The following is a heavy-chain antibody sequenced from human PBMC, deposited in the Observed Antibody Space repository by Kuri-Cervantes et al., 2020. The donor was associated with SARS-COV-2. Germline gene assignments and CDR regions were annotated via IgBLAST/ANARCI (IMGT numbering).Heavy chain of an antibody. J-gene: IGHJ6*03. D-gene: IGHD1-26*01. CDR3: ARGGSYLDYYYYYMDV. CDR2: INPNSGGT. V-gene: IGHV1-2*02. Sequence: ASVKVSCKAPGYTFTGYYMHWVRQAPGQGLEWMGWINPNSGGTNYAQKFQGRVTMTRDTSISTAYMELSRLRSDDTAVYYCARGGSYLDYYYYYMDVWGKGTTVTVSS. CDR1: GYTFTGYY.